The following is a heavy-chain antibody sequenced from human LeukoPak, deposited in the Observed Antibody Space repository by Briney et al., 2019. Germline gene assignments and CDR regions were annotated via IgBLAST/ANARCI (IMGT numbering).Heavy chain of an antibody. D-gene: IGHD5-24*01. CDR1: GYSFTDYW. V-gene: IGHV5-51*01. CDR3: ARHKSNGYIASAFDY. CDR2: IYPGDSDT. Sequence: GESLKISCKGSGYSFTDYWIAWVRQMPGKGLEWLGIIYPGDSDTRYSPSFQGHVTISADKSISTAYLHWSSLKASDTAMYYCARHKSNGYIASAFDYWGQGTLVTVSP. J-gene: IGHJ4*02.